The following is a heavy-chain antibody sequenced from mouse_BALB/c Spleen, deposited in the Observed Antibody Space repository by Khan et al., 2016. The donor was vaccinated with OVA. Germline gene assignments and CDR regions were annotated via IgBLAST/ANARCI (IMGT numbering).Heavy chain of an antibody. Sequence: QVQPKESGPGLVAPSQSLSITCTVSWLSLTVYGVNWVRQPPGKGLEWLGMIWGDGSTDYNSALKSRLRNSKDNAKSQVILKMNSLQTDDTARDYCARAYYGNYGEAMDYWGQGTSVTVSS. CDR3: ARAYYGNYGEAMDY. D-gene: IGHD2-10*01. J-gene: IGHJ4*01. CDR2: IWGDGST. V-gene: IGHV2-6-7*01. CDR1: WLSLTVYG.